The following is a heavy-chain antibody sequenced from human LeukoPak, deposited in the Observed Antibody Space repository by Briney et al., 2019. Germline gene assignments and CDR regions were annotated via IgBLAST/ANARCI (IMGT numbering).Heavy chain of an antibody. CDR2: IYYSGST. CDR3: ARGFRVRIAARRSTTTAPTIFDY. D-gene: IGHD6-6*01. J-gene: IGHJ4*02. V-gene: IGHV4-59*01. CDR1: GGSISSYY. Sequence: SETLSLTCTVSGGSISSYYWSWIRQPPGKGLEWIGYIYYSGSTNYNPSLKSRVTISVDTSKNQFSLKLSSVTAADTAVYYCARGFRVRIAARRSTTTAPTIFDYWGQGTLVTVSS.